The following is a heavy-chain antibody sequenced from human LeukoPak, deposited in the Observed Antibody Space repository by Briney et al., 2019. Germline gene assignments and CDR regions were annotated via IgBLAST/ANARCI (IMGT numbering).Heavy chain of an antibody. CDR3: AREKEQVNYYDSSPVDY. J-gene: IGHJ4*02. D-gene: IGHD3-22*01. Sequence: AGGSLRLSCAASGFTFSNFWMSWVRQAPGKGLEWVANIKLDGSERDYVDSVKGRFTISRDNAKNSLYLQITSLRAEDTAVYFCAREKEQVNYYDSSPVDYWGQGTLVTVSS. V-gene: IGHV3-7*01. CDR2: IKLDGSER. CDR1: GFTFSNFW.